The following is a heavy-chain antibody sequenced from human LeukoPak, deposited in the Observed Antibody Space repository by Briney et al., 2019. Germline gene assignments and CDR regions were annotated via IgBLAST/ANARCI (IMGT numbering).Heavy chain of an antibody. V-gene: IGHV4-39*01. CDR2: IYYSGST. J-gene: IGHJ4*02. CDR3: ASWNYSGSDY. D-gene: IGHD1-26*01. Sequence: SETMSLTCTVSGGSISSSSYYWGWIRQPPGKGLEWIGSIYYSGSTYYNPSLKSRVPISVDTSKNQFSLKLSSVTAADTAVYYCASWNYSGSDYWGQGTLVTVSS. CDR1: GGSISSSSYY.